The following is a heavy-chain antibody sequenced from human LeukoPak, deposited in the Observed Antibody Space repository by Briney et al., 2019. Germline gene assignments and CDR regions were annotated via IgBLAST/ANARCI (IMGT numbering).Heavy chain of an antibody. D-gene: IGHD3-10*02. J-gene: IGHJ4*02. V-gene: IGHV3-7*01. Sequence: PGGSLRLSCAASGFTFSSYSMSWVRQAPGKGLEWVATIKEDGSEKYYVDSAKGRFTISRDNVKNSLYLQMNSLRAEDTAVYYCAREIVRGVLYYFDYWGQGTLVTVSS. CDR1: GFTFSSYS. CDR2: IKEDGSEK. CDR3: AREIVRGVLYYFDY.